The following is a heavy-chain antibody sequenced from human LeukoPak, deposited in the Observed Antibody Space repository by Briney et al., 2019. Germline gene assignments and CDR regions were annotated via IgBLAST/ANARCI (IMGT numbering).Heavy chain of an antibody. V-gene: IGHV3-30*03. D-gene: IGHD5-24*01. CDR3: ARDLKRWWLQFAEYFQH. J-gene: IGHJ1*01. CDR2: ISYDGSNK. Sequence: PGGSLRLSCAASGFTFSNAWMSWVRQAPGKGLEWVAVISYDGSNKYYADSVKGRFTISRDNSKNTLYLQMNSLRAEDTAVYYCARDLKRWWLQFAEYFQHWGQGTLVTVSS. CDR1: GFTFSNAW.